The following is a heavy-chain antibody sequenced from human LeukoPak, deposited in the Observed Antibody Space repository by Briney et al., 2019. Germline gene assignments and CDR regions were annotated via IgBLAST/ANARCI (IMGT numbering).Heavy chain of an antibody. D-gene: IGHD1-7*01. CDR2: MNPNSGNT. CDR1: GYTFTSYD. CDR3: ARSSELRRIDY. J-gene: IGHJ4*02. Sequence: ASVKVSCKASGYTFTSYDINWVRQATGQELEWMGWMNPNSGNTGYAQEFKGRVTITRNTSISTAYMELSHLRFEDTAVYFCARSSELRRIDYWGQGTLVTVSS. V-gene: IGHV1-8*01.